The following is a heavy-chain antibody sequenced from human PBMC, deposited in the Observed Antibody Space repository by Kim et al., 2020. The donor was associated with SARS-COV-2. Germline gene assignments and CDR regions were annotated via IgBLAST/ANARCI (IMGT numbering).Heavy chain of an antibody. CDR3: ARYLGGVAGN. CDR2: IYYSGST. V-gene: IGHV4-59*13. J-gene: IGHJ4*02. CDR1: GGSISSYY. D-gene: IGHD6-19*01. Sequence: SETLSLTCTVSGGSISSYYWSWIRQPPGKGLEWIGDIYYSGSTNYNPSLKSRVTITVDTSKNQFSLKLSSETAAETAVYYCARYLGGVAGNWGQGTLVTVSS.